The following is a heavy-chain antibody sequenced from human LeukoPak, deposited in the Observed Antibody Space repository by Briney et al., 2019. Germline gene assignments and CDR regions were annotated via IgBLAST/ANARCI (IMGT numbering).Heavy chain of an antibody. CDR3: AKTTVGYSSGRYPGWPADC. CDR1: GFTFSSYY. J-gene: IGHJ4*02. CDR2: ITPSGAAT. V-gene: IGHV3-23*01. D-gene: IGHD6-19*01. Sequence: GGSLGLSCAASGFTFSSYYMTWVRQAPGKGLEWVSTITPSGAATYYADSVKGRFTISRDNSKNTLYLQMNSLRADDTAVYYCAKTTVGYSSGRYPGWPADCWGQGALVTVSS.